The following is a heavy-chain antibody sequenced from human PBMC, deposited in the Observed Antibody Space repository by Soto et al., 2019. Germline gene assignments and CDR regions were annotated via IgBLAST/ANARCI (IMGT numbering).Heavy chain of an antibody. Sequence: QVQLVESGGGVVQPGRSLRLSCAASGFTFSSYGMHWVRQAPGKGLEWVTVISYDGNVAYYADSVKGRFTISRDNSKNTLYLQMNSLRTEDTAMYYCAKEGPITNWYFDYWGHGNLVPVSS. J-gene: IGHJ4*01. D-gene: IGHD1-1*01. V-gene: IGHV3-30*18. CDR3: AKEGPITNWYFDY. CDR1: GFTFSSYG. CDR2: ISYDGNVA.